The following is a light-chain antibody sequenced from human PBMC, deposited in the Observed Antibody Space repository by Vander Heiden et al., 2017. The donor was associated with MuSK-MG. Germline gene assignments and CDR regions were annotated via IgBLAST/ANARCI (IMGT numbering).Light chain of an antibody. CDR3: QQYNLYSWT. CDR1: QNIVNW. J-gene: IGKJ1*01. CDR2: KGS. V-gene: IGKV1-5*03. Sequence: DIQMTQSPSTLSASIGDRVTITCRASQNIVNWLAWYQQKPGKAPNLLIYKGSILESGVPSRFSGSGSGTEFTLTISGLQPDDFGTYYCQQYNLYSWTFGQGTRVEF.